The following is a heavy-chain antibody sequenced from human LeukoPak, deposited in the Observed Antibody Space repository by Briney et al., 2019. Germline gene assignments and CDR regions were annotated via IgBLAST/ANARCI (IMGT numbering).Heavy chain of an antibody. V-gene: IGHV5-51*01. Sequence: GESLKISCKGSGYSFTSYWIGLVRQMPGKGLELMGIIYPGDSDTRYSPSFQGQVTISADKSISTADLQWSSLKASDTAMYYCARHPPDTTGYYYMDVWGKGTTVTVSS. CDR3: ARHPPDTTGYYYMDV. D-gene: IGHD1-14*01. J-gene: IGHJ6*03. CDR2: IYPGDSDT. CDR1: GYSFTSYW.